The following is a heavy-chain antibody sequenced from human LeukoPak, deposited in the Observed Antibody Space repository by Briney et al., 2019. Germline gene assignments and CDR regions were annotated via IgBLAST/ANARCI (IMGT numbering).Heavy chain of an antibody. CDR3: ARGVLTVARSRSSGYYAAYYFDY. Sequence: SETLSLTCAVYGGSFSGYYWSWIRQPPGKGLEWIGEINHSGSTNYNPSLKSRVTISVDTSKNQFSLKLSSVTAADTAVYYCARGVLTVARSRSSGYYAAYYFDYWGQGTLVTVSS. V-gene: IGHV4-34*01. CDR2: INHSGST. CDR1: GGSFSGYY. J-gene: IGHJ4*02. D-gene: IGHD3-22*01.